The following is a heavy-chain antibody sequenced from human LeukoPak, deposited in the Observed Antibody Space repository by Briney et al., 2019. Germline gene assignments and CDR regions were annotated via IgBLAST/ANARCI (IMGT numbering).Heavy chain of an antibody. CDR1: VFSDY. CDR3: TETVTYFDSSTYPPDAFDI. CDR2: IYSSGLT. Sequence: GGSLRLSCAATVFSDYMNWVRQAPGKGLEWVSVIYSSGLTYYADSVKGRFTISRDNSKNTLYLQMNTLRAEDTAVYYCTETVTYFDSSTYPPDAFDIWGQGTMVTVSS. V-gene: IGHV3-53*01. D-gene: IGHD3-22*01. J-gene: IGHJ3*02.